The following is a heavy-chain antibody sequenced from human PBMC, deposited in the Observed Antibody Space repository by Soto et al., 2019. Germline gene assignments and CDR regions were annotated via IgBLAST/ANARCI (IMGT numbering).Heavy chain of an antibody. D-gene: IGHD3-22*01. J-gene: IGHJ4*02. CDR2: IYYSGST. CDR1: GGSISRYF. V-gene: IGHV4-39*01. Sequence: SETLSLTCTVSGGSISRYFWSRVRQPPGKGLGWIGSIYYSGSTYYNPSLKSRVTISVDTSKNQFSLKLSSVTAADTAVYYCASTPVTTYYYDSSGYYPYYFDYWGQGTLVTVSS. CDR3: ASTPVTTYYYDSSGYYPYYFDY.